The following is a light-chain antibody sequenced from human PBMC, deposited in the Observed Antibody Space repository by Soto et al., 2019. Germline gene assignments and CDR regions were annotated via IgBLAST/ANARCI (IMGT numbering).Light chain of an antibody. V-gene: IGLV2-14*01. Sequence: QSALPQPASVSGSPGQSITISCTGTSSDVGGYNYVSWYQQHPGKAPKLMIYEVSNRPSGVSNRFSGYKSGNTASLTISGLQAEDEAEYYCSSYTSSSTLEVCGVGTQLTVL. CDR1: SSDVGGYNY. J-gene: IGLJ3*02. CDR3: SSYTSSSTLEV. CDR2: EVS.